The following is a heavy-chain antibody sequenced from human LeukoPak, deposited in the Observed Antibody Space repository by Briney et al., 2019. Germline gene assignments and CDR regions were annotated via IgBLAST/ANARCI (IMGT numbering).Heavy chain of an antibody. D-gene: IGHD3-3*01. Sequence: SETLSLTCAVYGGSFSGYYWSWIRQPPGKGLEWIGEINHSGSTNYNPPLKSRVTISVDTSKNQFSLKLSSVTAADTAVYYCARAYQYYDFWSGLRGVFDYWGQGTLVTVSS. CDR1: GGSFSGYY. CDR2: INHSGST. CDR3: ARAYQYYDFWSGLRGVFDY. J-gene: IGHJ4*02. V-gene: IGHV4-34*01.